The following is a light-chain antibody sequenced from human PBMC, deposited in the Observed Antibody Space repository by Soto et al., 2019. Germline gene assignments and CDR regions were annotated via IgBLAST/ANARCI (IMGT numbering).Light chain of an antibody. CDR1: QRISSW. CDR3: QQIGILT. CDR2: KAS. Sequence: DIQMTQSPSTLSASVGDRVTITCRASQRISSWLAWYQQKPGKAPMLLIDKASCLESAVPPRCRGRGAKAEFTLTISRLPHDDVATYYRQQIGILTFGGGTKVDIK. V-gene: IGKV1-5*03. J-gene: IGKJ4*01.